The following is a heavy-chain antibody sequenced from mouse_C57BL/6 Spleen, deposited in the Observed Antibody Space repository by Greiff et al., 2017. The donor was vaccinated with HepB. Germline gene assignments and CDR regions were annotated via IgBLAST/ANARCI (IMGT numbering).Heavy chain of an antibody. J-gene: IGHJ4*01. CDR1: GYTFTSYT. CDR3: ARDDGYYVYAMDY. Sequence: VQLQQSGAELARPGASVKMSCKASGYTFTSYTMHWVKQRPGQGLEWIGYINPSSGYTKYNQKFKDKATLTADKSSSTAYMQLSSLTSEDSAVYYCARDDGYYVYAMDYWGQGTSVTVSS. D-gene: IGHD2-3*01. CDR2: INPSSGYT. V-gene: IGHV1-4*01.